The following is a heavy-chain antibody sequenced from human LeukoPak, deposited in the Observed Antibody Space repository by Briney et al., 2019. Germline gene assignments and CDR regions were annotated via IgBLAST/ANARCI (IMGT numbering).Heavy chain of an antibody. CDR2: VYYSGST. D-gene: IGHD3-22*01. CDR3: ARQRGDEYYYETIGYDYVGSQFDP. Sequence: PSETLSLTCTVSSGSVTTSSYYWGWIRQPPGKGLEWIGSVYYSGSTYYNPSLKSRVTISVDTSKNQFSLKLSSVTAADTAVYYCARQRGDEYYYETIGYDYVGSQFDPWGQGTLVTVSS. V-gene: IGHV4-39*01. J-gene: IGHJ5*02. CDR1: SGSVTTSSYY.